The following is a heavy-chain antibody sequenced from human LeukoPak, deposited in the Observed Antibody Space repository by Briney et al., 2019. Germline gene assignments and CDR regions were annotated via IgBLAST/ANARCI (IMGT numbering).Heavy chain of an antibody. CDR1: GGSISSGGYY. D-gene: IGHD1-26*01. Sequence: NPSETLSLTCNVSGGSISSGGYYWSWIRQPPGKGLEWIGEINHSGSTNYNPSLKSQVTISVDTSKNQFSLKLSSVTAADTAVYYCVRRQWELQYFDLWGRGTLVAVSS. J-gene: IGHJ2*01. CDR2: INHSGST. CDR3: VRRQWELQYFDL. V-gene: IGHV4-39*07.